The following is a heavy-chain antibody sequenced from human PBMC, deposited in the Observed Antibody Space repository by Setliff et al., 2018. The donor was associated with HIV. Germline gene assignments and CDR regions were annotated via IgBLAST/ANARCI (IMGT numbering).Heavy chain of an antibody. V-gene: IGHV2-5*01. D-gene: IGHD1-1*01. CDR2: IYWNNNK. J-gene: IGHJ4*02. Sequence: GPTLVNPTQTLTLTCTFSGLSLSTSGVGVGWSRQSPGKALEWLAFIYWNNNKHYSTSLKSRLTVTKDTSKNRVVFTMTNMDPVDTATYYCAYSGRQLRGPYFDFWGQGTPVTV. CDR3: AYSGRQLRGPYFDF. CDR1: GLSLSTSGVG.